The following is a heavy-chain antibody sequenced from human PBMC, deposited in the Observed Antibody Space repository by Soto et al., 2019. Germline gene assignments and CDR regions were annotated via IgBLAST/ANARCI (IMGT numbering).Heavy chain of an antibody. Sequence: QVQLVQSGAEVKKPGASVKVSCKASGYTFTSYGISWVQQAPGQGLERMGWISAYNGNTNYAQKLQGRVTMTTDTATSTAYMELRSLRSDDTAVYYCARDRAYCSSTSCYAGYYYYYMAVWGKGTTVTVSS. CDR1: GYTFTSYG. D-gene: IGHD2-2*01. V-gene: IGHV1-18*01. CDR2: ISAYNGNT. CDR3: ARDRAYCSSTSCYAGYYYYYMAV. J-gene: IGHJ6*03.